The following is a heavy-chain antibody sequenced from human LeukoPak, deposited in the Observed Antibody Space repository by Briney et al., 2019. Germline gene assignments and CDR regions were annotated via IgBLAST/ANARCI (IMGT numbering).Heavy chain of an antibody. V-gene: IGHV3-74*01. CDR1: GNHW. D-gene: IGHD2/OR15-2a*01. CDR3: VSFYETY. CDR2: INSDGSWT. Sequence: GGSLRLSCAASGNHWMHWVRQVPGKGLVWVSHINSDGSWTSYADSVKGRFTISKDNAKNTVYLQMNSLRAEDTAVHYCVSFYETYWGRGTLVTVSS. J-gene: IGHJ4*02.